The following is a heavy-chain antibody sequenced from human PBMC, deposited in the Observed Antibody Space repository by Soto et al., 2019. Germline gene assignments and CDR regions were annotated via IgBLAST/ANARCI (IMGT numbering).Heavy chain of an antibody. D-gene: IGHD3-22*01. CDR2: IYYSGST. V-gene: IGHV4-59*01. CDR1: GGSISSYY. CDR3: ARDRSRYYYDSSPRGWFDP. J-gene: IGHJ5*02. Sequence: SETLSLTCTVSGGSISSYYWSWIRQPPGKGLEWIGYIYYSGSTNYNPSLKSRVTISVDTSKNQFSLKLSSVTAADTAVYYCARDRSRYYYDSSPRGWFDPWGQGTLVTVSS.